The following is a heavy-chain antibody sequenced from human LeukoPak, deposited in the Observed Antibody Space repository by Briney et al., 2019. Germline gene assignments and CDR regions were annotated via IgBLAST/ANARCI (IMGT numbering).Heavy chain of an antibody. Sequence: SETLSLTCTVSGGSISSYYWSWIRQPPGKGLEWIGYIYYSGSTNYNPSLKSRVTISVDTSKNQFSLKLSSVTAADTAVYYCARVRPYDYDSSPIDYWGQGTLVTVSS. V-gene: IGHV4-59*01. D-gene: IGHD3-22*01. J-gene: IGHJ4*02. CDR2: IYYSGST. CDR3: ARVRPYDYDSSPIDY. CDR1: GGSISSYY.